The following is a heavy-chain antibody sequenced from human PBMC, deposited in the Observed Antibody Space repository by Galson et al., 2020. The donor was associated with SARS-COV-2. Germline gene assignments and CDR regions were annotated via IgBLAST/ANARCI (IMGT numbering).Heavy chain of an antibody. CDR1: GDSVTSGGYY. D-gene: IGHD2-21*02. CDR3: ARSDCGGDCMMRLDF. J-gene: IGHJ4*02. CDR2: IYYSGGT. V-gene: IGHV4-31*03. Sequence: ASETLSLTCTVSGDSVTSGGYYWNWIRHHPGKGLEWIGYIYYSGGTSYNPSLKSRVTISADRSKNQFSLKLNSVTAADTAVYYCARSDCGGDCMMRLDFWGQGTLVTVSS.